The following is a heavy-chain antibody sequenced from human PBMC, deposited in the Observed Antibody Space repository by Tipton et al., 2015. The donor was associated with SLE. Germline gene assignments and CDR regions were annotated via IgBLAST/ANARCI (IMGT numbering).Heavy chain of an antibody. CDR1: GGSISDSNFY. CDR2: VYYTGST. CDR3: ARLERETSYDMLTDLGYFDH. J-gene: IGHJ4*02. V-gene: IGHV4-39*07. Sequence: TLSLTCTVSGGSISDSNFYWGWIRQPPGKGLEWIGTVYYTGSTYYNPSLKSRVTMSLETSKKQLSLKLTSLTAADTAVYYCARLERETSYDMLTDLGYFDHWGQGILVTVSS. D-gene: IGHD3-9*01.